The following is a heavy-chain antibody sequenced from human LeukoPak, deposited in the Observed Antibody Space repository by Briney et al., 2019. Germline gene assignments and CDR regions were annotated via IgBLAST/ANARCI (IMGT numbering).Heavy chain of an antibody. Sequence: VASVKVSCKASGYTFTSYGISWVRQAPGQGLEWMGWISAYNGNTNYAQKLQGRVTMTTDTSTSTAYVELRSLRSDDTAVYYCARVRYCSGGSCYYFDYWGQGTLVTVSS. CDR3: ARVRYCSGGSCYYFDY. J-gene: IGHJ4*02. V-gene: IGHV1-18*01. D-gene: IGHD2-15*01. CDR1: GYTFTSYG. CDR2: ISAYNGNT.